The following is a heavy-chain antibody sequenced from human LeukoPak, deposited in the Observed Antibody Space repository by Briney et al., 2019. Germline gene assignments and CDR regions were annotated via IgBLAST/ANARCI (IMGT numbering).Heavy chain of an antibody. V-gene: IGHV1-69*06. CDR3: ATDYGSGNDAFDI. Sequence: SVKVSCKASGGTFSSYAISWVRQAPGQGLEWMGGIIPIFGTANHAQKFQGRVTITADKSTSTAYMELSSLRAEDTAVYYCATDYGSGNDAFDIWGQGTMVTVSS. CDR1: GGTFSSYA. D-gene: IGHD3-10*01. J-gene: IGHJ3*02. CDR2: IIPIFGTA.